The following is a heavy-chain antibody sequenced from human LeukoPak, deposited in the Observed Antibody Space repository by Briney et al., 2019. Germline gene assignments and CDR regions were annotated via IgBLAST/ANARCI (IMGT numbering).Heavy chain of an antibody. J-gene: IGHJ4*02. CDR2: IYYPGTT. CDR1: GGSISNTNSY. D-gene: IGHD6-19*01. CDR3: ARRGYSSGWYDY. Sequence: SETLSLTCTVYGGSISNTNSYWGWFRQPPGKGLEWIGSIYYPGTTNYNPSLKSRITISVDTSKNQLSLKLSSVTAADTAVYYCARRGYSSGWYDYWXQGTXXTVS. V-gene: IGHV4-39*01.